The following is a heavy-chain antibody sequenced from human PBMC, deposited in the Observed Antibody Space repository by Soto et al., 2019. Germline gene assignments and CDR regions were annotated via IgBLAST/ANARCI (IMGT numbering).Heavy chain of an antibody. J-gene: IGHJ5*02. CDR3: ARASGSSYWFDP. Sequence: QVQLVQSGAEVKKPGASVKVSCKASGYTFTSYGISWVRQAPGQGLEWMGWITAYNGNTNYAQKLQCRVTMTADTSMSTVYMELRSLRSDDTAVYYCARASGSSYWFDPWGQGTLVTVSS. CDR2: ITAYNGNT. D-gene: IGHD1-26*01. CDR1: GYTFTSYG. V-gene: IGHV1-18*01.